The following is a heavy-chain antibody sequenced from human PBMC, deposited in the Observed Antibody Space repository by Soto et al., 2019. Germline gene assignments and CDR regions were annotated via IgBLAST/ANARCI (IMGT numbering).Heavy chain of an antibody. CDR3: ATGLGATPQLDY. D-gene: IGHD1-26*01. CDR1: GYTLTELS. Sequence: ASVKVSCKVSGYTLTELSMHWVRQAPGKGLEWMGGFDPEDGETIYAQKFQGRVTMTEDTSTDTAYMELSSLRSEDTAVYYCATGLGATPQLDYWGQGTLVTVSS. J-gene: IGHJ4*02. V-gene: IGHV1-24*01. CDR2: FDPEDGET.